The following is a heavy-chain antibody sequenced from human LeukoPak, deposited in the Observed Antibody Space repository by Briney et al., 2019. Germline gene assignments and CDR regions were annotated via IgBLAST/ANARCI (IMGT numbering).Heavy chain of an antibody. V-gene: IGHV3-21*01. Sequence: PGGSLRLSCAASGFTFSSYNVKWVRQAPGKGLEWVSSISPSSSYIYYADSVKGRFTVSRDNPKNSLYLQMNSLRAEDTAVYYCARDGRGASLDYWGQGTLVTVSS. J-gene: IGHJ4*02. CDR1: GFTFSSYN. CDR2: ISPSSSYI. D-gene: IGHD1-26*01. CDR3: ARDGRGASLDY.